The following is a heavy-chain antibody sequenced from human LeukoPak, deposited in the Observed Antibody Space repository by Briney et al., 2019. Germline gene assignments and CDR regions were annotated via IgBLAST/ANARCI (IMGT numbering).Heavy chain of an antibody. J-gene: IGHJ4*02. Sequence: ASVKVSCKASGYTFTSYGISWVRQAPGQGLEWMGWISAYNGNTNYAQKLQGRVTMTTDTSTSTAYMELRSLRSDDTAVYYCARDINDGSGWLIVMYWGQGTLVTVSS. CDR3: ARDINDGSGWLIVMY. V-gene: IGHV1-18*01. CDR1: GYTFTSYG. D-gene: IGHD6-19*01. CDR2: ISAYNGNT.